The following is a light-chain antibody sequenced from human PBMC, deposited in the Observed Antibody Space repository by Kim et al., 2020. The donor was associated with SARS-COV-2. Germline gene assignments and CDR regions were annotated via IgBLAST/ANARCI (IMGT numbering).Light chain of an antibody. Sequence: DIQMAQSPSSVSASVGDRVTITCRASQGIINWLGWYQQKPGKAPTLLIYGASSLQSGVPSRFSGSGSGTEFTLTISSLQPDDFATYYCQHYNGYPLTFGGGTKVDIK. CDR1: QGIINW. CDR2: GAS. V-gene: IGKV1D-16*01. CDR3: QHYNGYPLT. J-gene: IGKJ4*01.